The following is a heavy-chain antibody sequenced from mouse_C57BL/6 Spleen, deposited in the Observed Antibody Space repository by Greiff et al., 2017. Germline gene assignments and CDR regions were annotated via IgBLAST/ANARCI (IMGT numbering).Heavy chain of an antibody. D-gene: IGHD3-3*01. CDR1: GYSITSGYY. V-gene: IGHV3-6*01. Sequence: EVKLVESGPGLVKPSQSLSLTCSVTGYSITSGYYWNWIRQFPGNKLEWMGYLSYDGSNNYNPSLKNRISITRDTSKNQFFLQLNSVTPEDTATYYCARTGPSWFAYWGQGTLVTVSA. J-gene: IGHJ3*01. CDR3: ARTGPSWFAY. CDR2: LSYDGSN.